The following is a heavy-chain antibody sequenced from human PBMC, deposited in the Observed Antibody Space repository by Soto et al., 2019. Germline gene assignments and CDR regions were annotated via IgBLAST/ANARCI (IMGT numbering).Heavy chain of an antibody. CDR3: AKNSAATIRVGYDY. Sequence: PWGSPRISCAASGVTVSSYPMGGVRQAPGQGLEWVSGIVASGGITYYADSVKGRFTISRDNSKNTLYLQMNSLRAEDTAVYYCAKNSAATIRVGYDYWGQGTLVTVSS. V-gene: IGHV3-23*01. CDR1: GVTVSSYP. D-gene: IGHD5-12*01. J-gene: IGHJ4*02. CDR2: IVASGGIT.